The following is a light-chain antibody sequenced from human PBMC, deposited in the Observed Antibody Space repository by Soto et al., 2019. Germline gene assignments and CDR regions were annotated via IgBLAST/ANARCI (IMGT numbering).Light chain of an antibody. CDR1: PSISSN. CDR2: GAS. CDR3: QQYNNWPPDT. J-gene: IGKJ4*01. Sequence: EIVMTQSPATLSVSPGERATLSCRASPSISSNLAWYQQKPGQAPRLLIYGASTRATGIPARFSGSGSGTEFTLTISSPQSEDFAVYYCQQYNNWPPDTFGGGTKVEIK. V-gene: IGKV3-15*01.